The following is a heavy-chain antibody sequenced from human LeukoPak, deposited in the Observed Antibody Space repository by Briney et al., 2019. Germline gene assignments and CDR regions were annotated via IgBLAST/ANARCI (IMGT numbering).Heavy chain of an antibody. Sequence: PSETLSLTCAVYGGSFSGYYWTWIRQVPGKGLEWIGEINHNGDTNYNPPLRGRVTISVDTSRNQCSLNLTSVTAADTAVYYCARNSWVALKDYFYGLDVWGQGTTVTVSS. CDR1: GGSFSGYY. D-gene: IGHD2-15*01. CDR2: INHNGDT. CDR3: ARNSWVALKDYFYGLDV. J-gene: IGHJ6*02. V-gene: IGHV4-34*01.